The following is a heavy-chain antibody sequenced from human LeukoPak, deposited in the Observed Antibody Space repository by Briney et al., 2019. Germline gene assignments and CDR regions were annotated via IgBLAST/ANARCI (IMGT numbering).Heavy chain of an antibody. CDR2: MNPNSGNT. D-gene: IGHD6-6*01. CDR3: ARDGQQLVPHYYYMDV. Sequence: ASVKVSCKASGYTFTSYDIDWVRQATGQGLEWMGWMNPNSGNTNYAQKLQGRVTMTTDTSTSTAYMELRSLRSDDTAVYYCARDGQQLVPHYYYMDVWGKGTTVTVSS. CDR1: GYTFTSYD. V-gene: IGHV1-18*01. J-gene: IGHJ6*03.